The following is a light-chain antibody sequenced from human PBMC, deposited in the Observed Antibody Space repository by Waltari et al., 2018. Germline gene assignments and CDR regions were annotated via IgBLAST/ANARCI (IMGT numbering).Light chain of an antibody. V-gene: IGLV1-44*01. J-gene: IGLJ3*02. Sequence: QSVLTQQPSASGTPGQRVTISCSRSSSNIGINPVNWYQQLPGTAPKVLIYNDNQRPSGVPVRFAGSKFGTSDSLSCSGLQSEDEADYYCAVWDDSLNGWVFGGGTKLTVL. CDR1: SSNIGINP. CDR2: NDN. CDR3: AVWDDSLNGWV.